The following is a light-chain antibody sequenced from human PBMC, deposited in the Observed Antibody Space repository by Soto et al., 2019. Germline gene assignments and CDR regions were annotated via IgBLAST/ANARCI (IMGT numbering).Light chain of an antibody. CDR2: DNN. V-gene: IGLV1-51*01. Sequence: QSVLTQPPSGSAAPGQKVTISCSGSSSNIGNNYVSWYQQLPGTAPKRLIYDNNERPSGIPDRFSGSKSGTSATLGITGLQTGDEADYYCATWDFSLSAGVFGGGTKVTVL. CDR3: ATWDFSLSAGV. J-gene: IGLJ2*01. CDR1: SSNIGNNY.